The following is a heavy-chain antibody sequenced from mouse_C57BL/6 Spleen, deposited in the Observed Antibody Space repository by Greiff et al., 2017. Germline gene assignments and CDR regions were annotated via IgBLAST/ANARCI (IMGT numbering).Heavy chain of an antibody. V-gene: IGHV1-55*01. D-gene: IGHD2-5*01. CDR3: ARYHSNYGFAY. J-gene: IGHJ3*01. Sequence: VQLQQPGAELVKPGASVKMSCKASGYTFTSYWITWVKQRPGQGLEWIGCIYPGSGSTNYNEKFKSKATLTVDTSSSTAYMQLSSLRSADSAVYYCARYHSNYGFAYWGQGTLVTVSA. CDR2: IYPGSGST. CDR1: GYTFTSYW.